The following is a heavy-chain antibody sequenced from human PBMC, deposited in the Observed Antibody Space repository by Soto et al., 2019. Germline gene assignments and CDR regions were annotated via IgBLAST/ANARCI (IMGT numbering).Heavy chain of an antibody. CDR3: ATLPPRIVVTLLPIPT. Sequence: PSETLSLTCSVSGASISSNFWSWVRQPPGKGLEWIGYIYFGGTTQSNPSLKGRATISLDTSKNQFTLNLASVSAADTAVYYCATLPPRIVVTLLPIPTWGQGIQVT. CDR2: IYFGGTT. D-gene: IGHD2-21*01. J-gene: IGHJ5*02. V-gene: IGHV4-4*09. CDR1: GASISSNF.